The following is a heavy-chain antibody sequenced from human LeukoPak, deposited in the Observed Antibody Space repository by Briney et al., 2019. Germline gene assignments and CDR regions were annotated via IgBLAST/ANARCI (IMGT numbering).Heavy chain of an antibody. D-gene: IGHD1-1*01. CDR3: VQTTGWPGFDY. CDR2: IYNVGRGFNRGST. Sequence: SETLSLTCTVSGVSLTRFYWTSVRQPPGKGVEWIAHIYNVGRGFNRGSTICDPSLKSLVTISVDKSNNRFSLNLSSVTAADTAVYFCVQTTGWPGFDYWGQGALVTVSS. CDR1: GVSLTRFY. V-gene: IGHV4-59*08. J-gene: IGHJ4*02.